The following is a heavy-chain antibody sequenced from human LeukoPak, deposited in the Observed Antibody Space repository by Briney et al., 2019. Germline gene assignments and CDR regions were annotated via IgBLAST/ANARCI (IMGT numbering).Heavy chain of an antibody. J-gene: IGHJ6*02. CDR3: ARDLLYDIRGDGMDV. V-gene: IGHV3-7*03. D-gene: IGHD3-9*01. CDR1: GFTFSSYW. CDR2: IKQDGSEK. Sequence: PGGSLRLSSAPSGFTFSSYWMSWVRQAPGKGLDWVANIKQDGSEKYYVDSVKGRFTISRDNAKNSLYLQMISLRAEDTAVYYCARDLLYDIRGDGMDVWGQGTTVTVSS.